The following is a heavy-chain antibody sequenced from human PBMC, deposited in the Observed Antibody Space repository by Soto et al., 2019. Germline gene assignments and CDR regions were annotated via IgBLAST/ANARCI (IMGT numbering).Heavy chain of an antibody. V-gene: IGHV4-31*03. J-gene: IGHJ3*02. Sequence: SETLSLTCTVSGGSISSGCYYWSWIRQHPGKGLEWIGYIYYSGSTYYNPSLKSRVTISVDTSKNQFSLKLSSVTAADTAVYYCARSHSGGYSYGDGAFDIWGQGTMVTVSS. CDR2: IYYSGST. CDR1: GGSISSGCYY. CDR3: ARSHSGGYSYGDGAFDI. D-gene: IGHD5-18*01.